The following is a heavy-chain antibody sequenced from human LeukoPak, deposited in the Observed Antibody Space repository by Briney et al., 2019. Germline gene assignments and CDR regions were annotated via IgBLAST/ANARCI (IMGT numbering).Heavy chain of an antibody. V-gene: IGHV3-23*01. J-gene: IGHJ4*02. CDR1: GFTFSSYA. D-gene: IGHD3-3*01. Sequence: TGGSLRLSCAASGFTFSSYAMSWVRQAPGKGLEWVSAISGSGGSTYYADSVKGRFTISRDNSKNTLYLQMNSLRAEDTAVYYCAKDRYYDFWSGYFDYWGQETLVTVSS. CDR2: ISGSGGST. CDR3: AKDRYYDFWSGYFDY.